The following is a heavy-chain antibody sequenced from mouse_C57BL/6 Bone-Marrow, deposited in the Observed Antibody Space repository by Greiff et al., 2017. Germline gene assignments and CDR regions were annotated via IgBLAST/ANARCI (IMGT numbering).Heavy chain of an antibody. D-gene: IGHD2-4*01. Sequence: QLKESGAELVRPGASVKLSCTASGFNIKDDYMHWVKQRPEQGLEWIGWIDPENGDTEYASKFQGKATITADTSSNTAYLQLSSLTSEDTAVYYCTTCSYDYPFAYWGQGTLVTVSA. CDR2: IDPENGDT. J-gene: IGHJ3*01. V-gene: IGHV14-4*01. CDR3: TTCSYDYPFAY. CDR1: GFNIKDDY.